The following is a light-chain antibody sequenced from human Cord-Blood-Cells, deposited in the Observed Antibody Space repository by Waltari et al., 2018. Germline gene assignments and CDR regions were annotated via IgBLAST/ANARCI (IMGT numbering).Light chain of an antibody. J-gene: IGLJ2*01. V-gene: IGLV2-23*01. CDR3: CSYAGSSTHVV. CDR1: SSAVGSYKL. Sequence: QSALTQPASVSGSTGQSITISCPGTSSAVGSYKLFPLYQQHPGKAPKLMIYEGSKRPSGVSNRFSGSKSGNTASLTISGLQAEDEADYYCCSYAGSSTHVVFGGGTKLTVL. CDR2: EGS.